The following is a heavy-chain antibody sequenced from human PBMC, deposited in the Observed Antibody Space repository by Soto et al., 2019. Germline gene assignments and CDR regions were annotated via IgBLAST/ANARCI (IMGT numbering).Heavy chain of an antibody. D-gene: IGHD3-22*01. Sequence: PSQTLSLTCAISGDSVSSNSAAWNWIRQSPSRGLEWLGRTYYRSKWYNDYAVSVKSRITINPDTSKNQFSLQLNSVTPEDTAVYYCARVVLGGYYDSSGYYYYYYYGMEVGGQGTTVTV. CDR2: TYYRSKWYN. CDR1: GDSVSSNSAA. J-gene: IGHJ6*02. CDR3: ARVVLGGYYDSSGYYYYYYYGMEV. V-gene: IGHV6-1*01.